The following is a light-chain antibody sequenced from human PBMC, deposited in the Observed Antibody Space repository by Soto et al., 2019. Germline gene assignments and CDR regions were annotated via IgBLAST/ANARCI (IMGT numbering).Light chain of an antibody. V-gene: IGKV3-11*01. CDR1: QSVSTS. J-gene: IGKJ5*01. CDR2: HAS. Sequence: EIVLTQSPATLSLSPGERATLSCRASQSVSTSLIWYQQRPGQPPRLLIYHASNRATGIPARFSGSGSGTDFTLTISSLEPEDFAVYYCQQRKEWPITFGQGTRLEIK. CDR3: QQRKEWPIT.